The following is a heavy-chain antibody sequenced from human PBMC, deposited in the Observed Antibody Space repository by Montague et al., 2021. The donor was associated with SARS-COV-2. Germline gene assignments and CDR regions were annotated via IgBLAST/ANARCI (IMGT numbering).Heavy chain of an antibody. Sequence: SETLSPTCTVSGGSVTSGDYYWTWIRQPPGKGLEWIGYIYNTGRTNYNPSLKSRVTISMDTSKNQFSLKVDSVSAADTAVYYCATEMPAYDVFDIWGQGTMVTVSS. CDR1: GGSVTSGDYY. V-gene: IGHV4-61*08. CDR2: IYNTGRT. CDR3: ATEMPAYDVFDI. J-gene: IGHJ3*02. D-gene: IGHD2-2*01.